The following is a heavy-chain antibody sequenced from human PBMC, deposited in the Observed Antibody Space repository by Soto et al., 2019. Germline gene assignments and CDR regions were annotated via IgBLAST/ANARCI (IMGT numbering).Heavy chain of an antibody. Sequence: VASVKVSCKASGYTFTSYGISWVRQAPGQGLEWMGWISAYNGNTNYAQKLQGRVTMTTDTSTSTAYMELRSLRSDDTAVYYCARGLYYDSSGYSSFDYWGQGTLVTVSS. V-gene: IGHV1-18*01. CDR1: GYTFTSYG. CDR3: ARGLYYDSSGYSSFDY. D-gene: IGHD3-22*01. J-gene: IGHJ4*02. CDR2: ISAYNGNT.